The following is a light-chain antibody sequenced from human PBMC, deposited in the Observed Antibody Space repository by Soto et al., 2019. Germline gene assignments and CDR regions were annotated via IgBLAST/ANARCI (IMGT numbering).Light chain of an antibody. J-gene: IGKJ1*01. V-gene: IGKV3-20*01. CDR3: HQYNNWPPWT. CDR2: GAS. CDR1: QSVSSSY. Sequence: EIVLTQSPGTLSLSPGERATLSCRASQSVSSSYLAWYQQKPGQAPSLLIYGASSRATGIPDRFSGSGSGTDFTLTISSLQSEDFAVYYCHQYNNWPPWTFGQGTKVEIK.